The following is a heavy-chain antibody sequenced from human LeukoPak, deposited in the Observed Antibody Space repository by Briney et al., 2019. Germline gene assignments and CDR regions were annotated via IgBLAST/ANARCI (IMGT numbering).Heavy chain of an antibody. CDR2: MNPNSGNT. J-gene: IGHJ4*02. Sequence: ASVKVSCKASGYTFTSYYMHWVRQAPGQGLEWMGWMNPNSGNTGYAQKFQGRVTMTRNTSISTAYMELSSLRSEDTAVYYCARGSYYRGVIVVVTKPYYFDYWGQGTLVTVSS. CDR1: GYTFTSYY. V-gene: IGHV1-8*02. CDR3: ARGSYYRGVIVVVTKPYYFDY. D-gene: IGHD3-22*01.